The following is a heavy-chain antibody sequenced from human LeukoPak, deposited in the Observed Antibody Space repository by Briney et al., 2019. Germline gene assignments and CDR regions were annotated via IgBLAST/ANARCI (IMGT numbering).Heavy chain of an antibody. Sequence: GGSLRLSCAASGFPFNNYGMHCVRQAPGKGLEWVAVIWYDGSNKYYADSVKGRFTISRDDSKNTLYLQMNTLRAEDTAVYYCARGLYSSSWYLFYWGQGTLVTVSS. CDR3: ARGLYSSSWYLFY. CDR2: IWYDGSNK. D-gene: IGHD6-13*01. J-gene: IGHJ4*02. CDR1: GFPFNNYG. V-gene: IGHV3-33*01.